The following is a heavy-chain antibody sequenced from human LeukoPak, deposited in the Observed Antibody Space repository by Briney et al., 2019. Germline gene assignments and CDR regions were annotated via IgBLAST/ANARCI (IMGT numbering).Heavy chain of an antibody. CDR2: ISSSSSYI. CDR3: ARDPYSGAYGDTYYYFMDV. CDR1: GFTFSSYS. Sequence: GGSLRLSCAASGFTFSSYSMNWVRQAPGKGLEWVSSISSSSSYIYYADSVKGRFTISRDNARNSLYLQMNSLTAEDTAVYYCARDPYSGAYGDTYYYFMDVWGKGTTVTISS. D-gene: IGHD1-26*01. V-gene: IGHV3-21*01. J-gene: IGHJ6*03.